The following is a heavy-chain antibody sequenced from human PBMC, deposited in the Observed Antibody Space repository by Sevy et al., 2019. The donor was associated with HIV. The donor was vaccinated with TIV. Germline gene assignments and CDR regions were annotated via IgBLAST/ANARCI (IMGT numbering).Heavy chain of an antibody. D-gene: IGHD6-13*01. J-gene: IGHJ4*02. CDR2: IKQDGSVK. Sequence: GGSLRLSCAVSGFSLNSYWMSWVRQAPGKGLEWVANIKQDGSVKYYVDSMKGRFTISKDNARNLLYLQMNSLRAEDTALYYCVRAIAAEASFWGQGTLVTVSS. CDR3: VRAIAAEASF. V-gene: IGHV3-7*01. CDR1: GFSLNSYW.